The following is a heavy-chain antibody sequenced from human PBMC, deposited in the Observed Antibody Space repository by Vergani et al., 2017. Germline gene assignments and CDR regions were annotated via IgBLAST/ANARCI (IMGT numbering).Heavy chain of an antibody. CDR3: ARAGWGSYSFDGMDV. Sequence: QVQLQESGPGLVKPSETLSLTCTVSGYSISSSNWWSWVRQPPGKGLEWIGEIYHSGSTNYNPSLKSRVTISVDKSKNQFSLKLSSVTAADTAVYYCARAGWGSYSFDGMDVWGQGTTVTVSS. CDR2: IYHSGST. J-gene: IGHJ6*02. D-gene: IGHD3-16*01. CDR1: GYSISSSNW. V-gene: IGHV4-4*02.